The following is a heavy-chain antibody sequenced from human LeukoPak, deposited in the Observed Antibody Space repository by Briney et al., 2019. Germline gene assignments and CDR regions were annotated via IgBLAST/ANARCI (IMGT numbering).Heavy chain of an antibody. CDR3: ARAPVSASFSDY. D-gene: IGHD3-16*02. J-gene: IGHJ4*02. CDR2: ISSSGSTI. CDR1: GFTFSDYY. V-gene: IGHV3-11*01. Sequence: GGSLRLSCAASGFTFSDYYMSWIRQAPGKGLEWVSYISSSGSTIYYTDSVKGRFTISRDNAKNSLYLQMNSLRAEDTAVYYCARAPVSASFSDYWGQGTLVTVSS.